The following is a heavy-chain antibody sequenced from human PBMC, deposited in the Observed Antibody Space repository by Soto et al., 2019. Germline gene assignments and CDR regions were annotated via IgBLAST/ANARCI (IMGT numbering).Heavy chain of an antibody. D-gene: IGHD3-10*01. J-gene: IGHJ4*02. Sequence: GGSLRLSCAASGFTFSSYAMSWVRQAPGKGLEWVSAISGSGGSTYYADSVKGRFTISRDNSKNTLYLQMNSLRAEDTAVYYCAKDPTVRGVIISHFDYWGQGTLVTLSS. V-gene: IGHV3-23*01. CDR1: GFTFSSYA. CDR3: AKDPTVRGVIISHFDY. CDR2: ISGSGGST.